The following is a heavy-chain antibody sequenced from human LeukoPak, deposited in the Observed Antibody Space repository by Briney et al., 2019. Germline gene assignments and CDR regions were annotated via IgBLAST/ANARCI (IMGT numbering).Heavy chain of an antibody. CDR2: IIPIFGTA. J-gene: IGHJ4*02. Sequence: ASVKVSCKASGGTFSSYAISWVRQAPGQGLEWMGGIIPIFGTANYAQKFQGRATITADESTSTAYMELSSLRSEDTAVYYCARERRVGRFLDSAYYFDYWGQGTLVTVSS. D-gene: IGHD3/OR15-3a*01. CDR1: GGTFSSYA. CDR3: ARERRVGRFLDSAYYFDY. V-gene: IGHV1-69*13.